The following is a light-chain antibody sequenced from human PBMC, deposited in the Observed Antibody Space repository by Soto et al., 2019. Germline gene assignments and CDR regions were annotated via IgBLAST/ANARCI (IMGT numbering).Light chain of an antibody. Sequence: DIVMTQSPDSLAVSLGERATINCKSSQSILYNSNNKNFLAWYQQKPGQPPKLLIYWASARQSGVPERFSGSVSGADFTLTISSLQAEDVAVYSCQQYYSSPVTFGQGTRLEIK. V-gene: IGKV4-1*01. J-gene: IGKJ5*01. CDR1: QSILYNSNNKNF. CDR3: QQYYSSPVT. CDR2: WAS.